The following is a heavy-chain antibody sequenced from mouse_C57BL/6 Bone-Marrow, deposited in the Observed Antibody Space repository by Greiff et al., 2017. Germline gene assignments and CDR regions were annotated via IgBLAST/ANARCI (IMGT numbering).Heavy chain of an antibody. CDR2: INPNNGGT. V-gene: IGHV1-18*01. Sequence: VQLQQSGPELVKPGASVKIPCKASGYTFTDYNMDWVKQSHGKSLEWIGDINPNNGGTIYNQKFKGKATLTVDKSSSTAYMELRSLTSEDTAVYYCARSGEYYYGSSRFDYWGQGTTLTVSS. CDR3: ARSGEYYYGSSRFDY. J-gene: IGHJ2*01. D-gene: IGHD1-1*01. CDR1: GYTFTDYN.